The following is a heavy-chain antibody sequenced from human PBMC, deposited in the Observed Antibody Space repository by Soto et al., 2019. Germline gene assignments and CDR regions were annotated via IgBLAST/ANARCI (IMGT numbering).Heavy chain of an antibody. Sequence: QVQLVQSGAEVKKPGSWVKVSCKASGGTFSSYTISWVRQAPGQGLEWMGRIIPILGIANYAQKFQGRVTITADKSTSTAYMELSSLRSEDTAVYYCARDLCSGGSCYSQGFDYWGQGTLVTVSS. D-gene: IGHD2-15*01. CDR2: IIPILGIA. CDR3: ARDLCSGGSCYSQGFDY. V-gene: IGHV1-69*08. J-gene: IGHJ4*02. CDR1: GGTFSSYT.